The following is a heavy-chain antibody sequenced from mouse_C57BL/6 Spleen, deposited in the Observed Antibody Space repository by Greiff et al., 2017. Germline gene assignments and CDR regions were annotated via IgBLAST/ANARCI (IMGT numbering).Heavy chain of an antibody. CDR3: ARDYGYDENYFDY. CDR1: GYTFTSYW. V-gene: IGHV1-53*01. CDR2: INPSNGGT. Sequence: VQLQQSGTELVKPGASVKLSCKASGYTFTSYWMHWVKQRPGQGLAWIGNINPSNGGTNYNEKFKSKATLTVDKSSSTAYMQLSSLTSEDSAVYYCARDYGYDENYFDYWGQGTTLTVSS. J-gene: IGHJ2*01. D-gene: IGHD2-2*01.